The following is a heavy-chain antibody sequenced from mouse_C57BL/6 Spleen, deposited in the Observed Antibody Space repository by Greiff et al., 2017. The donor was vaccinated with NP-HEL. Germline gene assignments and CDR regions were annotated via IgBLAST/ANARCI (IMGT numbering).Heavy chain of an antibody. CDR3: AITVFYYFDD. CDR1: GFTFSDYG. D-gene: IGHD4-1*01. J-gene: IGHJ2*01. Sequence: EVKLMESGGGLVKPGGSLKLSCAASGFTFSDYGMHWVRQAPEKGLEWVAYISSGSSTIYYADTLKGRFTISRDNAKNTLFLQTTSLRSKDTAMYYCAITVFYYFDDWGQGTTLTVST. CDR2: ISSGSSTI. V-gene: IGHV5-17*01.